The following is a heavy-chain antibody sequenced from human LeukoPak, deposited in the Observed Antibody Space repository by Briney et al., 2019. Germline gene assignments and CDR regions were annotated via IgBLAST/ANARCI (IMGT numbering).Heavy chain of an antibody. J-gene: IGHJ4*02. CDR1: GGSFSGYY. V-gene: IGHV4-34*01. CDR2: INHSGST. CDR3: ARATDYATIPYFDY. Sequence: TSSETLSLTCAVYGGSFSGYYWSWIRQPPGKGLEWIGEINHSGSTNYNPSLKSRVTISVDTSKNQFSLKLSSVTAADTAVYYCARATDYATIPYFDYWGQGTLVTVSS. D-gene: IGHD4-17*01.